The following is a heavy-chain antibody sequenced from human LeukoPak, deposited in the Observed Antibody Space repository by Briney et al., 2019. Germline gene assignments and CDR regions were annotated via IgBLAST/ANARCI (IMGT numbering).Heavy chain of an antibody. CDR2: ISSSSSDI. D-gene: IGHD3-22*01. CDR1: GFTFSSDS. CDR3: ARERVYSSGYSSDY. V-gene: IGHV3-21*01. Sequence: GGSLRLSCAASGFTFSSDSMNWVRQAPGKGLEWVSSISSSSSDIYYADSVKVRFTISRDNAKNSLYLQMNSLRAEDTAVYYCARERVYSSGYSSDYWGQGTLVTVSS. J-gene: IGHJ4*02.